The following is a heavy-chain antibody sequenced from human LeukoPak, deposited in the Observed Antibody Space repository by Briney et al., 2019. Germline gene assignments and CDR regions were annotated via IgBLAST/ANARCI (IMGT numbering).Heavy chain of an antibody. Sequence: SETLSLTCAVSGGSISSSNWWSWVRQPPGKGLEWIGEIYHSGSTNYNPSLKSRVTISVDKSKNQFSLKLSSVTAADTAVYYCARITGTTDEPSFDYWGQGTLVTVSS. V-gene: IGHV4-4*02. CDR3: ARITGTTDEPSFDY. J-gene: IGHJ4*02. D-gene: IGHD1-20*01. CDR1: GGSISSSNW. CDR2: IYHSGST.